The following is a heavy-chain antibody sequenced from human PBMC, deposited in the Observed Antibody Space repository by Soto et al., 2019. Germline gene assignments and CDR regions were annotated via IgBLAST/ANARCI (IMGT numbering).Heavy chain of an antibody. CDR2: ISAYNGNT. D-gene: IGHD6-19*01. J-gene: IGHJ4*02. CDR3: ARDLAGGLVDY. CDR1: GYTFTSYG. V-gene: IGHV1-18*01. Sequence: QVQLVQSGAEVKKPGASVKVSCKASGYTFTSYGISWVRQAPGQGLEWMGWISAYNGNTKYAQKLQGRVTMTTDTSTSTAYRERRSLRSDDTAVYYWARDLAGGLVDYWGQGTLVTVSS.